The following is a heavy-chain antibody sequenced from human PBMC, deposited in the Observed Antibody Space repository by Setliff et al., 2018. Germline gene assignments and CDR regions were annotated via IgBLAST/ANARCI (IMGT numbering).Heavy chain of an antibody. D-gene: IGHD5-18*01. V-gene: IGHV3-64*02. CDR3: ARGGAFSYGYPLHH. CDR1: GFTFRSYE. CDR2: LSSDGSRA. J-gene: IGHJ5*02. Sequence: GGSLRLSCAASGFTFRSYEMNWVRQAPGMGLEFVSALSSDGSRAYYADSVKDRCFISRDNSKNTLFLQMGSLRGEDKAVYYCARGGAFSYGYPLHHWGQGTLVTVSS.